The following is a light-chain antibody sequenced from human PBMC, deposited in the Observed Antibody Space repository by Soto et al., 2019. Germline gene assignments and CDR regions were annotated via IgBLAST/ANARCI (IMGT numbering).Light chain of an antibody. CDR1: QSISSSY. CDR3: QHYSHWPWT. CDR2: DAS. Sequence: EIVLTQSPGTLSLSPGERATLSCRASQSISSSYLAWYQQKPGQAPRLLIYDASNRATGIPARFSGSGSGTEFTLTISSVQSEDFAVYYCQHYSHWPWTFGQGTKVDIK. J-gene: IGKJ1*01. V-gene: IGKV3D-20*02.